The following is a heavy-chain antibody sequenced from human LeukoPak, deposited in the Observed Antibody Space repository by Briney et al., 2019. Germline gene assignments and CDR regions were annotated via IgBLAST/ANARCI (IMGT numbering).Heavy chain of an antibody. CDR2: IIPIFGTA. D-gene: IGHD1-1*01. Sequence: SVKVSCKASGGTFSSYAISWVRQAPGQGLEWMGGIIPIFGTANYAQKFQGRVTITADESTSTAYMELSSLRSEDTAVYYCARLEASGNDGYAFDIWGQGTMVTVSS. J-gene: IGHJ3*02. CDR1: GGTFSSYA. V-gene: IGHV1-69*13. CDR3: ARLEASGNDGYAFDI.